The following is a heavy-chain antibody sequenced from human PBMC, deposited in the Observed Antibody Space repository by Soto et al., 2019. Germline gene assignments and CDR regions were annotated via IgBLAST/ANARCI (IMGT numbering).Heavy chain of an antibody. CDR1: EFTFTVYA. V-gene: IGHV3-30-3*01. Sequence: RLSCAALEFTFTVYALHFIRLAPGKGLEWVAVMSPNRNNQYYADSVKSRFTITRETSKSTLYLQMTSLRPDATALYYCATGANFYYDTGSYRSQGTL. CDR3: ATGANFYYDTGSY. J-gene: IGHJ4*02. D-gene: IGHD3-22*01. CDR2: MSPNRNNQ.